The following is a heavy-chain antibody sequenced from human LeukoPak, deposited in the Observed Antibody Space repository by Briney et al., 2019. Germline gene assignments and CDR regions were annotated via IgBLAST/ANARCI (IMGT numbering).Heavy chain of an antibody. CDR2: ISSSGSDK. CDR3: ASSGYNYGFDY. D-gene: IGHD5-24*01. J-gene: IGHJ4*02. CDR1: GFPFSDHE. V-gene: IGHV3-48*03. Sequence: PGGSLRLSCAASGFPFSDHEMNWVRQAPGKGLEWVSYISSSGSDKYYPDSVKGRFTISRDNAKNSLYLQMNSLRAEDTAIYYCASSGYNYGFDYWGQGTLVTVSS.